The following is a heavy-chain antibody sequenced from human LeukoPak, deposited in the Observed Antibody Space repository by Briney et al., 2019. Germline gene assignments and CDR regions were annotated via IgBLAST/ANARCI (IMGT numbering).Heavy chain of an antibody. D-gene: IGHD3-16*01. V-gene: IGHV4-59*01. J-gene: IGHJ4*02. CDR3: AKSGDYLWDY. CDR2: IYYSGST. Sequence: PSETLSLTCTVSGGSISSYYWSWIRQPPGKGLEWIGYIYYSGSTNYNPSLKSRVTISVDTPKNQFSLKLSSVTAADTAVYYCAKSGDYLWDYWGQGTLVTVSS. CDR1: GGSISSYY.